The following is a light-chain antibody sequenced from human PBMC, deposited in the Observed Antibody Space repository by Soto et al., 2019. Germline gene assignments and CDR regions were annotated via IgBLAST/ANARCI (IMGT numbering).Light chain of an antibody. CDR3: QSYNDWPFA. CDR2: GVS. CDR1: ESLFGF. J-gene: IGKJ2*01. V-gene: IGKV3-15*01. Sequence: DIVLTQSPATLSVSPGDRVTLSCRASESLFGFLAWYQQKPGQAHRLLMYGVSTRATGMPARFSGGGSATDFTLTISSLQSEDSAFYFCQSYNDWPFASGLGTRLEI.